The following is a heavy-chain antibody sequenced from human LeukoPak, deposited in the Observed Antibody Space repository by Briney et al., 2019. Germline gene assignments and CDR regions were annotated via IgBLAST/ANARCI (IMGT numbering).Heavy chain of an antibody. CDR2: IYYSGST. Sequence: SETLSITCTVSGGSISSGGYYWSWIRQHPGKGLEWIGYIYYSGSTYYNPSLKSRVTISVDTSKNQFSLKLSSVTAADTAVYYCARDLAAAATGGAFDIWGQGTMVTVSS. J-gene: IGHJ3*02. D-gene: IGHD6-13*01. CDR1: GGSISSGGYY. CDR3: ARDLAAAATGGAFDI. V-gene: IGHV4-31*03.